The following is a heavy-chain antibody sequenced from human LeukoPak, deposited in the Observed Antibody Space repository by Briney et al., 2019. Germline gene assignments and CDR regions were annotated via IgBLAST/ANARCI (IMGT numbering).Heavy chain of an antibody. J-gene: IGHJ4*02. CDR3: ASPSIAVAGTRDY. CDR2: IYTSGST. Sequence: SETLSLTCTVSGGSISSGSYYWSWIRQPAGKGLEWIGRIYTSGSTNYNPSLKSRVTISVDTSKNQFSLKLSSVTAADTAVYYCASPSIAVAGTRDYWGQGTLVTVSS. D-gene: IGHD6-19*01. CDR1: GGSISSGSYY. V-gene: IGHV4-61*02.